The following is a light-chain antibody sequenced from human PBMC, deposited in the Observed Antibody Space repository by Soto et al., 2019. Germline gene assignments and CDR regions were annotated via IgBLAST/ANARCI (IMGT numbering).Light chain of an antibody. J-gene: IGKJ5*01. CDR1: QNVRSY. V-gene: IGKV3-11*01. Sequence: EIVLTQSPATLSLSPGERATLSCRASQNVRSYLAWYQQKPGQAPRLLIHDAISRATGIPARFSGSGSGTDFTLTISSLAPEDFAVYDCQQRTNWPTSTFGQGTRLEIK. CDR3: QQRTNWPTST. CDR2: DAI.